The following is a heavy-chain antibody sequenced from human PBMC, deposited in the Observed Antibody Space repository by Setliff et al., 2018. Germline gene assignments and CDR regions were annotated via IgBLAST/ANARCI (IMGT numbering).Heavy chain of an antibody. V-gene: IGHV1-3*01. J-gene: IGHJ4*02. CDR3: VRVDMVLSNFDF. CDR1: GYTFTNYL. CDR2: INAGNGHT. Sequence: GASVKVSCKASGYTFTNYLIHWVRRSPGQNPEWMGWINAGNGHTKFSQSFQGRLSISSDTSASTVYMDLHNLGSEDTAVYFCVRVDMVLSNFDFWGQGTLVTVSS. D-gene: IGHD3-10*01.